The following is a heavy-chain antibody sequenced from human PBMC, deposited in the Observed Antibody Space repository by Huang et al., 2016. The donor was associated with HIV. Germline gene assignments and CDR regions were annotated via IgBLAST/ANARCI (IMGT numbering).Heavy chain of an antibody. CDR3: ATGFDTYYDI. V-gene: IGHV1-24*01. D-gene: IGHD2-21*01. CDR1: GYTLTELS. CDR2: VAPEHGET. Sequence: QVQLVQSGAEVKQPGASVKVSCKVSGYTLTELSIHWVRQSPGKGLEWRGGVAPEHGETNYAQSFQGSVTMTEDTATDTAYMELNSLRSEDTAVYYCATGFDTYYDIWGQGTMVIASS. J-gene: IGHJ3*02.